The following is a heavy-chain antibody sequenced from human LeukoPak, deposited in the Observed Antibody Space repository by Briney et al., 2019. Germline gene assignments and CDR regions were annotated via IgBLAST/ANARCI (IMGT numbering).Heavy chain of an antibody. CDR1: GYTFTSYG. J-gene: IGHJ5*02. CDR3: ARGRRQLERQMYWFDP. Sequence: ASVKVSCKASGYTFTSYGISWVRQAPGQGLEWMGWISAYNGNTNYAQKLQGRVTTTTDTSTSTAYMELRSLRSDDTAVYYCARGRRQLERQMYWFDPWGQGTLVTVSS. V-gene: IGHV1-18*01. CDR2: ISAYNGNT. D-gene: IGHD1-1*01.